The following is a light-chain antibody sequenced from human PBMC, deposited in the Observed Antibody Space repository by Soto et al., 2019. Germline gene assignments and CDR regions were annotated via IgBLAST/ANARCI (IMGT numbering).Light chain of an antibody. CDR3: QNYNDYSRT. Sequence: DIQMTQSRSTLSASVGDRVTITCRASQTISGWLAWYQQKPGKAPKLLIFNASTLKSGVPSRFSGSGFGTEFTLTISSLQPDDSATYYCQNYNDYSRTFGQGTKVDIK. V-gene: IGKV1-5*01. CDR1: QTISGW. CDR2: NAS. J-gene: IGKJ1*01.